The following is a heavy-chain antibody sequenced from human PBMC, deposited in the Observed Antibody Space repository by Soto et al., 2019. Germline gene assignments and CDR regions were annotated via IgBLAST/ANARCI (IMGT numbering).Heavy chain of an antibody. Sequence: EVQLVESGGDLVQPGGSLRLSCAASGFTFSNYWMGWVRQAPGKGLEWMANIKQDGSEKYYVDSVKGRFTISRDNAKNSLYLQMNSLRAEDTAVYYCERMCGRTGCYNCWGQGTLVTVSS. CDR1: GFTFSNYW. CDR3: ERMCGRTGCYNC. V-gene: IGHV3-7*01. D-gene: IGHD2-2*02. J-gene: IGHJ4*02. CDR2: IKQDGSEK.